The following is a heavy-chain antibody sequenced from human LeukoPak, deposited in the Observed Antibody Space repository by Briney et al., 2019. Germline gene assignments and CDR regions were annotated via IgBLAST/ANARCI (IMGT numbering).Heavy chain of an antibody. D-gene: IGHD6-13*01. J-gene: IGHJ3*02. V-gene: IGHV3-15*01. CDR1: GFTFSNAW. Sequence: GGSLRLSCAASGFTFSNAWMTWVRQAPGKGLEWVGRIKSKTDGGTIDYTTPVKGRFTISRDDSKNTLYLQMNSLRAEDTAVYYCAKEAYSSSWYGAFDIWGQGTMVTVSS. CDR2: IKSKTDGGTI. CDR3: AKEAYSSSWYGAFDI.